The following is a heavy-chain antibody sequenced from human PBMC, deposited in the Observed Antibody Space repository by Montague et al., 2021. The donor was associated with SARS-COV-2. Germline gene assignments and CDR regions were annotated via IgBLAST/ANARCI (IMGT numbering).Heavy chain of an antibody. Sequence: TLSLTCTVSGGSISDGGYSWTWIRQLPGKGLEWIGCIYYSGSTFYNPSLKSRLTISVDTSKNQFSLKLSSVTAADTAVYYCAREGGRFPLWLRGDDAYALWGQGTMVTVSS. D-gene: IGHD5-18*01. CDR2: IYYSGST. CDR1: GGSISDGGYS. V-gene: IGHV4-31*03. CDR3: AREGGRFPLWLRGDDAYAL. J-gene: IGHJ3*01.